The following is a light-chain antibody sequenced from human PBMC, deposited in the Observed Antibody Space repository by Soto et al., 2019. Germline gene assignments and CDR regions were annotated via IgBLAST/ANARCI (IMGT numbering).Light chain of an antibody. CDR1: SSNIGRNT. J-gene: IGLJ1*01. CDR2: NNN. CDR3: AAWDDGLNGSV. Sequence: VLTQPPSASGTPGQRVTISCSGSSSNIGRNTVNWYQQVPGTASKLLIYNNNQRPSGVPDRFSGSKSGTSASLAIIGLQSEDEADYYCAAWDDGLNGSVFGAGTKVTVL. V-gene: IGLV1-44*01.